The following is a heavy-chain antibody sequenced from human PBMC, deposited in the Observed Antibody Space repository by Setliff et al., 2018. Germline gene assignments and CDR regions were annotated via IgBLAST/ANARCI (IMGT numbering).Heavy chain of an antibody. CDR3: ARGLCGDDCRGGRFFDY. J-gene: IGHJ4*02. V-gene: IGHV3-48*01. D-gene: IGHD2-21*02. Sequence: GESLTLSCAASGFTFSLYGMGWVRQAPGKGLEWISYITNSGSAIFYADSLKGRFTISRDNAMNSLFLQMNRLRAEDTAVYYCARGLCGDDCRGGRFFDYWGQGTLVTVSS. CDR1: GFTFSLYG. CDR2: ITNSGSAI.